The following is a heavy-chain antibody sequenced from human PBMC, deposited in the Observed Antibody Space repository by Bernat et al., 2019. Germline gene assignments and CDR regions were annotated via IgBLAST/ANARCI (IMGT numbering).Heavy chain of an antibody. J-gene: IGHJ3*02. CDR2: ISGSGGST. CDR1: GFTFSSYA. CDR3: ARPYYDFWSGYYMGAFDI. D-gene: IGHD3-3*01. V-gene: IGHV3-23*04. Sequence: EVQLVESGGGLVQPGGSLRLSCAASGFTFSSYAMSWVRQAPGQGLEWVSAISGSGGSTYYADSVKGRFTISRDNSKNTLYLQMNSLRAEDTAVYYCARPYYDFWSGYYMGAFDIWGQGTMVTVSS.